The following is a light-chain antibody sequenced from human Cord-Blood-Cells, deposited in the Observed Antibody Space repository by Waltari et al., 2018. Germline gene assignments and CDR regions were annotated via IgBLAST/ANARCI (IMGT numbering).Light chain of an antibody. CDR1: SSDVGGYNY. CDR3: SSYTSSSTL. Sequence: QSVLTQPASVSGSPGQSITISCTGTSSDVGGYNYVSWYQQHPGKAPKLLIYDIINRPSGVSNRFSGSKSGNTASLTISGLQAEDEADYYCSSYTSSSTLFCGGTKLTVL. J-gene: IGLJ2*01. V-gene: IGLV2-14*01. CDR2: DII.